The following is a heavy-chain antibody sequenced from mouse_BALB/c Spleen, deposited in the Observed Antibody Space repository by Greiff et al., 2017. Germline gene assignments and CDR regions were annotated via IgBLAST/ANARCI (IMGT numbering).Heavy chain of an antibody. Sequence: EVKVVESGGGLVQPGGSMKLSCVASGFTFSNYWMNWVRQSPEKGLEWVAEIRLKSNNYATHYAESVKGMFTISRDDSKSSVYLQMNNLRAEDTGIYYCTRLGGYDFYFDYWGQGTTLTVSS. CDR2: IRLKSNNYAT. CDR1: GFTFSNYW. J-gene: IGHJ2*01. CDR3: TRLGGYDFYFDY. V-gene: IGHV6-6*02. D-gene: IGHD2-2*01.